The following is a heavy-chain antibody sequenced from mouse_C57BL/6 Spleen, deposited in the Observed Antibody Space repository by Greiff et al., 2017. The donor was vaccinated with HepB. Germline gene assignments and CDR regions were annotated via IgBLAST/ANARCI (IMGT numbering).Heavy chain of an antibody. V-gene: IGHV5-17*01. D-gene: IGHD1-1*01. CDR2: ISSGSSTI. J-gene: IGHJ4*01. CDR1: GFTFSDYG. Sequence: EVQRVESGGGLVKPGGSLKLSCAASGFTFSDYGMHWVRQAPEKGLEWVAYISSGSSTIYYADTVKGRFTISRDNAKNTLFLQMTSLRSEDTAMYYCASLYYYGSYAMDYWGQGTSVTVSS. CDR3: ASLYYYGSYAMDY.